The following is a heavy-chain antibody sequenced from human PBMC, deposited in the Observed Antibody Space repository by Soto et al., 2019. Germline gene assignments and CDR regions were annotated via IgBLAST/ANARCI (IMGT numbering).Heavy chain of an antibody. CDR2: IYNSGRT. V-gene: IGHV4-31*03. J-gene: IGHJ4*02. CDR1: GGSISRGGQY. CDR3: ARSGRSHPDY. Sequence: QVQLQESGPGLVKPSQTLSLTCTVSGGSISRGGQYWSWIRQFPGTGLEWIVYIYNSGRTFYNPSLKSRVPISADTTNNQFSLKLSSMTASDTAVYYCARSGRSHPDYWGQGTLVTVSS. D-gene: IGHD2-15*01.